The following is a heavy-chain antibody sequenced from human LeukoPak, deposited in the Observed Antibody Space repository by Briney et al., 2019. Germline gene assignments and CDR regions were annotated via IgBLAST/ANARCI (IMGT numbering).Heavy chain of an antibody. J-gene: IGHJ4*02. V-gene: IGHV3-30*02. CDR1: GYTLSIYG. CDR3: AISRIAMVRGVIDY. Sequence: PGGSLRLSRAAPGYTLSIYGMHWVRQAPGRGLEWVAFILYDGSNKYYADSLRGRFTISRDNSKNNLYLQKSRVREEDTGVYLCAISRIAMVRGVIDYWGQGTLVTVSS. D-gene: IGHD3-10*01. CDR2: ILYDGSNK.